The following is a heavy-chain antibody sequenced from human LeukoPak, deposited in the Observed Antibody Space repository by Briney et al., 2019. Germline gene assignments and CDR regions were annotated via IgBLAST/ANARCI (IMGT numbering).Heavy chain of an antibody. Sequence: GRSLRLSCAASGFTFSSYGMHWVRQAPGKGLDWVAFIWYDGTNKYYADSVKGRFTISRDNSKNTLYVQMNSLRAEDTAVYYCAKEYYSGMSGAFDIWGQGTMVTVSS. CDR2: IWYDGTNK. V-gene: IGHV3-33*03. J-gene: IGHJ3*02. CDR1: GFTFSSYG. D-gene: IGHD1-26*01. CDR3: AKEYYSGMSGAFDI.